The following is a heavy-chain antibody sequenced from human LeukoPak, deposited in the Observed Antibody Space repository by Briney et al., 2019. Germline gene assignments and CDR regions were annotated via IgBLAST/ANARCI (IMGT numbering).Heavy chain of an antibody. Sequence: GGSLRLSCAASGFTFSNAWMSWVRQAPGKGLEWVGRIKSKTDGGTTDYAAPVKGRFTISRDDSKNTLYLQMNSLKTEDTAVYYCTTVYYDFWGGYLNYWGQGTLVTVSS. CDR1: GFTFSNAW. D-gene: IGHD3-3*01. CDR3: TTVYYDFWGGYLNY. CDR2: IKSKTDGGTT. V-gene: IGHV3-15*01. J-gene: IGHJ4*02.